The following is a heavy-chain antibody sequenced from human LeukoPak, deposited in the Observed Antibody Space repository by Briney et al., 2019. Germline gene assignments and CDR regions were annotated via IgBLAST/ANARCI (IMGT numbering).Heavy chain of an antibody. D-gene: IGHD4-17*01. CDR3: ARGLDYGDYKDAFDI. CDR2: MKPNSGNT. CDR1: GYTFTSYD. V-gene: IGHV1-8*01. J-gene: IGHJ3*02. Sequence: GASVKVSCKASGYTFTSYDINWVRQATGQGREWMGWMKPNSGNTGYAQKFQGRVTMTRNTSISTAYMELSSLRSEDTAVYYCARGLDYGDYKDAFDIWGQGTMVTVSS.